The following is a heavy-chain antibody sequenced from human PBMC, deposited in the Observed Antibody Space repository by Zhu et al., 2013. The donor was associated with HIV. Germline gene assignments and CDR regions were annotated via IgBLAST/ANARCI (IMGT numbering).Heavy chain of an antibody. J-gene: IGHJ6*02. Sequence: QVQLVQSGAEVKKPGSSVKVSCKASGGTFSSYAISWVRQAPGQGLEWMGGINPISGATNYAQNFQGRITISADGITNTAYMDLTSLTSEDTAVYYCARGVVPAAIGQDYYGMDVWGQGTTVTVSS. CDR2: INPISGAT. CDR1: GGTFSSYA. D-gene: IGHD2-2*02. V-gene: IGHV1-69*01. CDR3: ARGVVPAAIGQDYYGMDV.